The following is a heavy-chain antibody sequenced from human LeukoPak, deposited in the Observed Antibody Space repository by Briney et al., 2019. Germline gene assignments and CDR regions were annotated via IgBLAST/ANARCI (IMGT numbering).Heavy chain of an antibody. V-gene: IGHV5-51*01. D-gene: IGHD1-1*01. J-gene: IGHJ4*02. CDR3: ATTRGGNYYWDY. Sequence: GESLKISCNGSGYIFTGYWIGWVLQMPGKGLECMAVIYPGNSDTRYSPSFQGQVTISADKSITTAYLQWSSLKASDTAMYYCATTRGGNYYWDYWGQGNLVTVSS. CDR1: GYIFTGYW. CDR2: IYPGNSDT.